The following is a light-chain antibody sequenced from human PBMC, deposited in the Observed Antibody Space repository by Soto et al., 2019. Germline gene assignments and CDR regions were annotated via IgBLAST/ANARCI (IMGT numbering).Light chain of an antibody. V-gene: IGLV1-44*01. J-gene: IGLJ7*01. Sequence: QSVLTQPPSASGTPGQRVTISCSGSSSNIGSNTVNWYQQLPGTAPKLLIYSNNQRPSGVPDRFSGSKSGTSASLAISGLKSEDEADYYCVAWDDSLNGAVFGGGTQLTVL. CDR3: VAWDDSLNGAV. CDR2: SNN. CDR1: SSNIGSNT.